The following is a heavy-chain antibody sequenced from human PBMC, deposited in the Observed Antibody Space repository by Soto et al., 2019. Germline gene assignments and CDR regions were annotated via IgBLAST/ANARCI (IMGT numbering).Heavy chain of an antibody. V-gene: IGHV1-18*04. CDR1: GYPFNVYR. Sequence: QVQLVQSETEVKKPGASVKVSCKASGYPFNVYRITWVRQAPGQGLGWMGWISPCIGNTMYAQNFQGRLQLTTDTPPTPAYMELKGLRSDDTAFYFSAKVLSQLLGRGNWLGPRGQGTLVTDSS. CDR3: AKVLSQLLGRGNWLGP. CDR2: ISPCIGNT. J-gene: IGHJ5*02. D-gene: IGHD2-2*01.